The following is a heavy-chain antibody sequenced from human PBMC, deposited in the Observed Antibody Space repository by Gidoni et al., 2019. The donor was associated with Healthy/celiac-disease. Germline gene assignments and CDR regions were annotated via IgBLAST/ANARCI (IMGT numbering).Heavy chain of an antibody. CDR2: ISYDGSNK. J-gene: IGHJ4*02. CDR3: AKDTNPDTTVTTAWVAY. D-gene: IGHD4-17*01. V-gene: IGHV3-30*18. CDR1: AVPFSRSG. Sequence: QVRLVEPGVGVVQPGRSLTLSCSASAVPFSRSGMNWVHQAPGKGLEWVAVISYDGSNKYYDDSVKGRFTISRDNSKNTLYLQMNSLIAEDTAVYYCAKDTNPDTTVTTAWVAYWGQGTLVTVSS.